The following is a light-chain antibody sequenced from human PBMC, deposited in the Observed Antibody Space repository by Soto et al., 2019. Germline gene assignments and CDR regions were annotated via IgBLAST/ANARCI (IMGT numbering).Light chain of an antibody. CDR3: CRDASSHTRV. CDR1: SSDVGAYDF. V-gene: IGLV2-14*03. CDR2: EVS. Sequence: QSALTQPASVSGSPGQSIAISCTGTSSDVGAYDFVSWYQQHPDKAPKLLIYEVSNRPSGVSDRFSGSKSVNTATLTIAGHQAEEDADYYCCRDASSHTRVFGTGTKLTVL. J-gene: IGLJ1*01.